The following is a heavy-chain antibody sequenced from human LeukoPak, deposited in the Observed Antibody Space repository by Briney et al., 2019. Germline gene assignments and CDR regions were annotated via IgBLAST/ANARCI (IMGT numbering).Heavy chain of an antibody. Sequence: GGSLRLSCAASGFTFSSYWMSWVRQAPGKGLEWVANIKQDGSEKYYVDSVKGRFTISRDNAKNSLFLQMDSLRAEDTAVYYCARLRVVRGVQFDYWGQGTLVTVSS. J-gene: IGHJ4*02. CDR2: IKQDGSEK. V-gene: IGHV3-7*01. CDR1: GFTFSSYW. CDR3: ARLRVVRGVQFDY. D-gene: IGHD3-10*01.